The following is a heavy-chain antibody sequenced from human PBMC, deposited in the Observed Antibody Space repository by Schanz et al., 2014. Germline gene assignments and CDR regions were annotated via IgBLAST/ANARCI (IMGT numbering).Heavy chain of an antibody. CDR2: ITTSTSYT. V-gene: IGHV3-11*06. D-gene: IGHD2-8*01. Sequence: VVESGGGLVKPGGSLRLSCAASGFPFSNAYMAWLRQVPGKGLEWISYITTSTSYTNYADSVKGRFTISRDNAKKSLFLQMNSLRAEDTAVYYCARLGRMGAFDIWGQGTMVTVSS. CDR1: GFPFSNAY. J-gene: IGHJ3*02. CDR3: ARLGRMGAFDI.